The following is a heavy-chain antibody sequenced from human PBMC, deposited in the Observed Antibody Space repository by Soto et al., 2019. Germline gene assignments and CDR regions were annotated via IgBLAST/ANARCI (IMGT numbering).Heavy chain of an antibody. J-gene: IGHJ4*02. CDR1: GFTFSDYW. CDR3: ARVGYYYDSAGYYS. Sequence: PGGSLRLSXTASGFTFSDYWMSWVRQAPGKGLEWVANIKEDGSVKEYVDSVKGRFTISRDNAKNSVYLQMSSLRAEDTAVYYCARVGYYYDSAGYYSWGQGILVTVSS. V-gene: IGHV3-7*03. CDR2: IKEDGSVK. D-gene: IGHD3-22*01.